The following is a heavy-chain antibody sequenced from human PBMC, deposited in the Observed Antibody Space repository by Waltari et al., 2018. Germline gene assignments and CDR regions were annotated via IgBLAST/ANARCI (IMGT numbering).Heavy chain of an antibody. CDR3: ARDLPAATNNWFDP. D-gene: IGHD2-2*01. Sequence: QLQLQESGPGLVKPSETLSLTCTVSGGSISSSSYYWGWIRQPPGKGLEWIGSIYYSGSTYDNPSLKSRVTISVDTAKNQFSLKLSSVTAADTVVYYCARDLPAATNNWFDPWGQGTLVTVSS. J-gene: IGHJ5*02. CDR2: IYYSGST. CDR1: GGSISSSSYY. V-gene: IGHV4-39*07.